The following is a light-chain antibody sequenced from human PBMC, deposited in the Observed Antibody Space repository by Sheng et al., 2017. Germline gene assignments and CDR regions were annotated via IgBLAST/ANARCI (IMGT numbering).Light chain of an antibody. J-gene: IGKJ4*01. CDR3: QQHDNWYPT. CDR2: GAS. Sequence: EIVMTQSPATLSVSPGARATLSCRASQSVGSNLAWYQQKPGQAPRLLIYGASTRATGIPARFSGSGSGTEFTLTISSLQSEDFAVYYCQQHDNWYPTFGGGTKVEIK. CDR1: QSVGSN. V-gene: IGKV3-15*01.